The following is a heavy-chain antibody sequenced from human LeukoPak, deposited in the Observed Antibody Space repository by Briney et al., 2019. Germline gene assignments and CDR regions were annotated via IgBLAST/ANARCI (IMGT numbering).Heavy chain of an antibody. CDR2: IYTSGST. J-gene: IGHJ5*02. D-gene: IGHD2-2*02. CDR1: GGSISSYY. V-gene: IGHV4-4*07. CDR3: ARDLVYFCSSTSCYNYNWFDP. Sequence: PSETLSLTCTVSGGSISSYYWSWIRQPAGKGLEWIGRIYTSGSTNYNPSLKSRVTMSVDTSKNQFSLKLSSVTAAATAVYYCARDLVYFCSSTSCYNYNWFDPWGQGTLVTVSS.